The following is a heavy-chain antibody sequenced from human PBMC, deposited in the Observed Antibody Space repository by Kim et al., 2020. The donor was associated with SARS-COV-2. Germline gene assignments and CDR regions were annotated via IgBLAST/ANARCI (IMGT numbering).Heavy chain of an antibody. J-gene: IGHJ4*01. V-gene: IGHV3-30*18. CDR1: GFTFSSYA. CDR2: ISYDGSNK. CDR3: AKDPYYYNWNGEGPVGFDY. Sequence: GGSLRLSCAASGFTFSSYAMHWVRQAPGKGLEWVAVISYDGSNKYYADSVKGRFTISRDNSKNTLYLQMNGLRAEDTAFYYCAKDPYYYNWNGEGPVGFDYWGPEPWSPSPQ. D-gene: IGHD1-20*01.